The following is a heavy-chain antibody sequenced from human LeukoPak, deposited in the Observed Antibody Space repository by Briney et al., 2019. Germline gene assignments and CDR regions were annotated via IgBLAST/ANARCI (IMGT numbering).Heavy chain of an antibody. Sequence: PGGSLRLSCAASGFTFSSYSMNWVRQAPGKGLEWVSSISSSSSYIYYADSVKGRFTISRDNAKNSLYLQMNSLRAEDTAVYYCARDSSTGRYGVFDSWGQGTLVTVSS. CDR2: ISSSSSYI. CDR1: GFTFSSYS. CDR3: ARDSSTGRYGVFDS. D-gene: IGHD1-26*01. V-gene: IGHV3-21*01. J-gene: IGHJ4*02.